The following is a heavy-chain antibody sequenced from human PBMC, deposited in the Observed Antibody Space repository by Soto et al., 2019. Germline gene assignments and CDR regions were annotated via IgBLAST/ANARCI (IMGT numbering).Heavy chain of an antibody. Sequence: XSVKVSCKASVYTFTRYYMHWVRQAPGQGLEWLGWINPNSGGTNYAPNFQGRVTMSWDTSISTAYMELSSLRSDDTAVYYCARDLSLRSGYTDYWGQGNLVTVSS. CDR2: INPNSGGT. CDR3: ARDLSLRSGYTDY. J-gene: IGHJ4*02. CDR1: VYTFTRYY. V-gene: IGHV1-2*02. D-gene: IGHD5-12*01.